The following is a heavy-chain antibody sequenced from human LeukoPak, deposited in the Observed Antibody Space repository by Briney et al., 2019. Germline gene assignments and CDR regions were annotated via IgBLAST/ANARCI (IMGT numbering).Heavy chain of an antibody. J-gene: IGHJ6*02. CDR3: ARVRVVDTAMVGYYYYGMDV. V-gene: IGHV4-39*07. CDR1: GGSISSSSYY. CDR2: INHSGST. Sequence: SETLSLTCTVSGGSISSSSYYWGWIRQPPGKGLEWIGEINHSGSTNYNPSLKSRVTISVDTSKNQFSLKLSSVTAADTAVYYCARVRVVDTAMVGYYYYGMDVWGQGTTVTVSS. D-gene: IGHD5-18*01.